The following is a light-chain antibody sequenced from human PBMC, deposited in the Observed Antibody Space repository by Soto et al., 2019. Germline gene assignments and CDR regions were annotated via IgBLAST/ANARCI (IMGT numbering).Light chain of an antibody. CDR3: QQYNSYSWT. CDR2: KAS. V-gene: IGKV1-5*03. J-gene: IGKJ1*01. Sequence: DIQMTHSPSTLSGSVGDRVTITCRASQTISSWLAWHQQKPEKAPKLLIYKASTLKSGVPSRFSGSGSGTEFTLTISSLQPDDFATYYCQQYNSYSWTFGQGTKVDIK. CDR1: QTISSW.